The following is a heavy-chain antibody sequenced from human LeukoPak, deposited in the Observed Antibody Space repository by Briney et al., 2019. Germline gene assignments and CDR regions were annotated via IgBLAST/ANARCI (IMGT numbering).Heavy chain of an antibody. D-gene: IGHD2-15*01. CDR3: VRGGYCSGGSCYFDY. CDR1: GFIFSSYS. CDR2: IRGSGNSI. J-gene: IGHJ4*02. V-gene: IGHV3-21*06. Sequence: GGSLRLSCAASGFIFSSYSMNWVRQAPGKGLEWVSYIRGSGNSINYADSVKGRFTISRDNAKNSLYLQMNSLRAEDTALYYCVRGGYCSGGSCYFDYWGQGTLVIVSS.